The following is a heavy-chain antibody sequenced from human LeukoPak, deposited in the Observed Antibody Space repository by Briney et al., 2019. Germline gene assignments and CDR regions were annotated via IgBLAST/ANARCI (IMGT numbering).Heavy chain of an antibody. CDR1: GFTFSSYG. V-gene: IGHV3-33*01. Sequence: GGSLRLSCAASGFTFSSYGMHWVRQAPGKGLEWVAVIWYDGSNKYYADSVKGRFTISRDNSKNTLYLQMNRLRAEDTAVYCCARDVYLGKYPQTTYYDFWSGYYIGYYYGMDVWGQGTTVTVSS. CDR3: ARDVYLGKYPQTTYYDFWSGYYIGYYYGMDV. D-gene: IGHD3-3*01. J-gene: IGHJ6*02. CDR2: IWYDGSNK.